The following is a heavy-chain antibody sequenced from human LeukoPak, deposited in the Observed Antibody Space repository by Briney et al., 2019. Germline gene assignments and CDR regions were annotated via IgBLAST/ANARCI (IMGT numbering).Heavy chain of an antibody. Sequence: SVTLSLTCAVYGGSFSGCYWSWIRQPPGKGLEWIGEINHSGSTNYNPSLKSRVTISVDTSKNQFSLKLSSVTAADTAVYYCASRLTREFDYWGQGTLVTVSS. CDR1: GGSFSGCY. V-gene: IGHV4-34*01. CDR2: INHSGST. J-gene: IGHJ4*02. CDR3: ASRLTREFDY. D-gene: IGHD3-10*01.